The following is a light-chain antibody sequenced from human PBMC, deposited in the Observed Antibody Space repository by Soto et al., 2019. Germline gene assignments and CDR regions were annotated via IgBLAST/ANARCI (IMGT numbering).Light chain of an antibody. V-gene: IGLV1-40*01. Sequence: QSVLTQPPSVSGAPGQKVTISCTRSSSNIGAAYDVHWYQHLPGTAPKLLIYGNNNRPSGVPDRFSGSKSGTSASLAITGLQAEDEADYYCQSYDISLSGWVFGGGTKVTVL. J-gene: IGLJ3*02. CDR3: QSYDISLSGWV. CDR2: GNN. CDR1: SSNIGAAYD.